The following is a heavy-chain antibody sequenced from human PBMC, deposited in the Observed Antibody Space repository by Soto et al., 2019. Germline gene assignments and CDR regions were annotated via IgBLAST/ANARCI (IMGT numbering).Heavy chain of an antibody. J-gene: IGHJ4*02. CDR3: ARHWGYWYYFHY. D-gene: IGHD2-8*02. V-gene: IGHV4-39*01. CDR2: IYYTGST. CDR1: GGSISNSDYY. Sequence: PSETLSLTCTVSGGSISNSDYYWGWIRQPPGKGMEWIGSIYYTGSTYYNPSLKSRVTISVDTSKNQFSLKLSSVTAADTAVYYCARHWGYWYYFHYWGQGTLVTVSS.